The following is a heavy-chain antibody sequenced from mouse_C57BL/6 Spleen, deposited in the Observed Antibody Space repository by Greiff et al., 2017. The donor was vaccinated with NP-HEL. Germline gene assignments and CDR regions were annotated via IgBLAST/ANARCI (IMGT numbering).Heavy chain of an antibody. V-gene: IGHV5-17*01. CDR3: ARAMLIAECDVDV. CDR2: ISLGSSTI. J-gene: IGHJ1*03. Sequence: EVKLVESGGCLVKSGGSLKLPCAASGFTLSDYGMHWVRPAPEKGLERVAYISLGSSTIYYADTVKGRFTISRDIAKSPVFLEMTSLRSEETAVYYCARAMLIAECDVDVWGKGTTVTVAS. D-gene: IGHD2-12*01. CDR1: GFTLSDYG.